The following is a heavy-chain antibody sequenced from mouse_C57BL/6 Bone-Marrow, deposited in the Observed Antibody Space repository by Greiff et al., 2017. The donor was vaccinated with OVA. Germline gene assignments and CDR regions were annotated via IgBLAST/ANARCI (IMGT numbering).Heavy chain of an antibody. J-gene: IGHJ1*03. CDR1: GFTFSDYG. CDR3: ARGFV. Sequence: EVTLVESGGGLVKPGGSLKLSCAASGFTFSDYGMHWVRQAPEKGLEWVAYISSGSSTIYSAATVKGRFTLSIDNAKNTLCLQMTSLRAENTAMYYCARGFVWGTGTTVTVSS. CDR2: ISSGSSTI. V-gene: IGHV5-17*01.